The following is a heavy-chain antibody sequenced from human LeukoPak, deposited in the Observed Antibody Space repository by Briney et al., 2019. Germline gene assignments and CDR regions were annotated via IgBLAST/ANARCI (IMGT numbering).Heavy chain of an antibody. J-gene: IGHJ4*02. CDR3: ARDPFVMGIAVAGDLDY. D-gene: IGHD6-19*01. Sequence: GASVKVSCKASGYTFTGYYMHWVRQAPGQGLEWMGWINPNSGGTNYAQKFQGRVTMTRDTSISTAYMELSRLRSDDTAVYYCARDPFVMGIAVAGDLDYWGQGTLGTVSS. CDR1: GYTFTGYY. CDR2: INPNSGGT. V-gene: IGHV1-2*02.